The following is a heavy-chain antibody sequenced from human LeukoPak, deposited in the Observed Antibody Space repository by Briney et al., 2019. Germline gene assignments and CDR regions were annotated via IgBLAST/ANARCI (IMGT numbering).Heavy chain of an antibody. V-gene: IGHV4-61*02. Sequence: SETLSLTCTVSGGSISSGSYYWSWIRQPAGKGLEWIGRIYTSGSTNYNPSLKSRVTISVDTSKNQFSLKLSSVTAADTAVYYCARDFDYWGQGNPGHRLL. CDR1: GGSISSGSYY. CDR2: IYTSGST. CDR3: ARDFDY. J-gene: IGHJ4*02.